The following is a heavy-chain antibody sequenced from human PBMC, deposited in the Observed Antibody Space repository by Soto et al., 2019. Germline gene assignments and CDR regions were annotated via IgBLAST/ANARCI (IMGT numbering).Heavy chain of an antibody. D-gene: IGHD1-1*01. J-gene: IGHJ4*02. CDR3: ARRAETNGWNGFGADKYYFDF. V-gene: IGHV1-8*01. CDR1: GYTFTSYD. Sequence: ASVKVACKASGYTFTSYDIYWVRQATGQGLEWMGWLNPNTGDSAYAQKFQGRISVTSDTSINTVHMELSSLRSEDTAVYYCARRAETNGWNGFGADKYYFDFWGQGTLVTVSS. CDR2: LNPNTGDS.